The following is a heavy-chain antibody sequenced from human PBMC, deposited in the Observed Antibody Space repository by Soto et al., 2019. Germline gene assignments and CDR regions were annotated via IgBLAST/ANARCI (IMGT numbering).Heavy chain of an antibody. CDR2: IWYDXXXX. J-gene: IGHJ6*02. CDR1: GFTFSSYG. D-gene: IGHD1-26*01. Sequence: PGGSLRLSCAASGFTFSSYGMHWVRQAPGKGLEWVAVIWYDXXXXYYADSVKGRFTISRDNSKNTLYLQMNSLRAEDTAVYYCARGMEPRDGSGMDVWGQGTTVTVSS. V-gene: IGHV3-33*01. CDR3: ARGMEPRDGSGMDV.